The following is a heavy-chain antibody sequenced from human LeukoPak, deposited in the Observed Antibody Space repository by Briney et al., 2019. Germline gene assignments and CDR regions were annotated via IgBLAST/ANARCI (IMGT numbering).Heavy chain of an antibody. CDR2: IHPRDGST. V-gene: IGHV1-46*01. J-gene: IGHJ4*02. Sequence: ASVKVSCKASGYTFTSNYIHWVRQAPGQGLEWMGMIHPRDGSTSYAQKFQGRVTVTRDTSTSTVHMELSGLRSEDTAVYYCARDQEGFDYWGQGTLVTVSS. CDR1: GYTFTSNY. CDR3: ARDQEGFDY.